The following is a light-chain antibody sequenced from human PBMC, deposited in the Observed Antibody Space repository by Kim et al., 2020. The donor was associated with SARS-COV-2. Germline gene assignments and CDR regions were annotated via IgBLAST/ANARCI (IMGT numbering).Light chain of an antibody. CDR3: VAWDDSLKGPV. CDR1: SSNIGSKT. CDR2: NNN. J-gene: IGLJ3*02. V-gene: IGLV1-44*01. Sequence: QSVLTQPPSASGTPGQRVTISCSGSSSNIGSKTVSWYQQLPGTAPKLLIYNNNQRPSGVPDRFSGSKSGTSASLAISGLQSEDEAEYYCVAWDDSLKGPVFGGGTQLTVL.